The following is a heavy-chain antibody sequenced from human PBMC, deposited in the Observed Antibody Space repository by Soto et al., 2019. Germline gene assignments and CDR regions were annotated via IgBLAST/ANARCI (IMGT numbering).Heavy chain of an antibody. Sequence: SETLSLTCTVSGDSISTYYWSWIRQPPGKGLEWIGHIYYSGSTDYNPSLKSRVTISVDTSKNQVSLKLSSVTAADTAVYYCSRGYNKKYHYYYYGMAVWGQGTTVTVSS. CDR1: GDSISTYY. CDR3: SRGYNKKYHYYYYGMAV. D-gene: IGHD1-20*01. J-gene: IGHJ6*02. V-gene: IGHV4-59*01. CDR2: IYYSGST.